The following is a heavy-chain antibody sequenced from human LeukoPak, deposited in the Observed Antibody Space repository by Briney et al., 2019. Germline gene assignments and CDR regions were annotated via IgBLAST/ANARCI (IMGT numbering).Heavy chain of an antibody. J-gene: IGHJ4*02. Sequence: GGSLRLSCAASGFTFDDYAMHWVRQAPGKGLEWVSGISWNSGSIGYADSVKGRFTISRDNAKNSLYLQMNSLRAEDMALYYCAKGDYGGNSGGFDYWGQGNLVTVSS. CDR2: ISWNSGSI. CDR3: AKGDYGGNSGGFDY. V-gene: IGHV3-9*03. CDR1: GFTFDDYA. D-gene: IGHD4-23*01.